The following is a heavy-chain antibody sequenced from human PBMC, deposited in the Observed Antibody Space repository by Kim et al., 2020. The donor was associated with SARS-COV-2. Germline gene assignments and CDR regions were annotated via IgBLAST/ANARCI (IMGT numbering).Heavy chain of an antibody. CDR3: ARLRTTVTALDAFDI. J-gene: IGHJ3*02. CDR2: ISSRSSYT. Sequence: GGSLRLSCAASGFTFGDYYMSWIRQAPGKGLEWVSYISSRSSYTNYADSVKGRFTISRDNANNSLYLQMNSLRAEDTAVYYCARLRTTVTALDAFDIWGQGTMVTVSS. V-gene: IGHV3-11*06. CDR1: GFTFGDYY. D-gene: IGHD4-17*01.